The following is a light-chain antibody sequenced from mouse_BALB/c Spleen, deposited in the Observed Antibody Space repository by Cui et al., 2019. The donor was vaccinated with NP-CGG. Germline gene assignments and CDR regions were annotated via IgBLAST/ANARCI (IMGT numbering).Light chain of an antibody. CDR1: TGAVSTSNY. CDR3: ALWYSNHWV. V-gene: IGLV1*01. CDR2: GTN. Sequence: QAALTQESALTTLPGETVTLTCRSSTGAVSTSNYANWVQEKPDHLFTGLIGGTNNRAPGVPARFSGSLIGDKAALTITGAQTEDEAIYFCALWYSNHWVFGGGTKLTVL. J-gene: IGLJ1*01.